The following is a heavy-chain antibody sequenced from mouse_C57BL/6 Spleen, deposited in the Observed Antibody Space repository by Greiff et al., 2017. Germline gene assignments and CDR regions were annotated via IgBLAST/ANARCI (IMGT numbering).Heavy chain of an antibody. CDR1: GYTFTSYW. CDR3: ASRITTVVDY. D-gene: IGHD1-1*01. J-gene: IGHJ2*01. V-gene: IGHV1-50*01. CDR2: IDPSDSYT. Sequence: VQLQQPGAELVKPGASVKLSCKASGYTFTSYWMQWVKQRPGQGLEWIGEIDPSDSYTNYNQKFKGKATLTVDTSSSTAYMQLSSLTSEDSAVYYCASRITTVVDYWGQGTTLTVSS.